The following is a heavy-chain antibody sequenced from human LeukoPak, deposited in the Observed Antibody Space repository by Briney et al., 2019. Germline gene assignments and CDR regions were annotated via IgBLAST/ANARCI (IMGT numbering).Heavy chain of an antibody. CDR1: GGSISSYY. D-gene: IGHD5-18*01. CDR2: IYYSGST. Sequence: SETLSLTCTVSGGSISSYYWSWIRQPAGKGLEWIGYIYYSGSTNYNPSLKSRVTISVDTSKNQFSLKLSSVTAADTAVYYCVRATFGTAMVTGGFDYWGRGTLVTVSS. CDR3: VRATFGTAMVTGGFDY. V-gene: IGHV4-59*01. J-gene: IGHJ4*02.